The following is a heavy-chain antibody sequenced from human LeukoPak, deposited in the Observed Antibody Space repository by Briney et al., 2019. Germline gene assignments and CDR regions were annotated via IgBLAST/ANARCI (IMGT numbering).Heavy chain of an antibody. CDR2: VHHDGDT. V-gene: IGHV4-4*02. J-gene: IGHJ4*02. Sequence: PSETLSHTCAVSGGSITSNWWSWVRQSPEKGLEWIGEVHHDGDTNYNPSFKSRVTISVDTSKTQFSLKLSSVTAADTAVYYCARLYDTTVIYHFDYWGQGTLVTFSS. CDR1: GGSITSNW. D-gene: IGHD3-22*01. CDR3: ARLYDTTVIYHFDY.